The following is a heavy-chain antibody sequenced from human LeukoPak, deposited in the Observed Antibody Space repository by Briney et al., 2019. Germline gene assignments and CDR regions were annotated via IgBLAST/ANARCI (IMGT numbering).Heavy chain of an antibody. V-gene: IGHV3-30*02. CDR3: AKALPRYFDWLPSPFDY. J-gene: IGHJ4*02. CDR1: GFTFSSYG. Sequence: GGSLRLSCAASGFTFSSYGMHWVRQAPGKGLEGVASIRYDGRNKYAHSVKGPFTISRHNSKTTLYFQMDSLRVEDTAVYYCAKALPRYFDWLPSPFDYWGQGTLVTVSS. CDR2: IRYDGRNK. D-gene: IGHD3-9*01.